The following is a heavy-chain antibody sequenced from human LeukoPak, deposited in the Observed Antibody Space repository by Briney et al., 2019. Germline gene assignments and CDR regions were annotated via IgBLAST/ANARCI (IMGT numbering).Heavy chain of an antibody. J-gene: IGHJ4*02. Sequence: PGRSLRLSCAASGFIFTTYAIHWVRQAPGKGLEWVAVMSYHGNTKYYADSVKGRFTISRDDSKNTLYLQMNSLITEDTAVYYCARDGDTAIRGLNFDYWGQGTLVTVSS. D-gene: IGHD3-10*01. CDR3: ARDGDTAIRGLNFDY. CDR1: GFIFTTYA. CDR2: MSYHGNTK. V-gene: IGHV3-30-3*01.